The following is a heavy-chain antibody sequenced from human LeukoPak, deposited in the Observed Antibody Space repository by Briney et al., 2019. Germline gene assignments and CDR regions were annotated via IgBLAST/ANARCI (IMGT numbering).Heavy chain of an antibody. CDR3: ARDISYCGGDCAPYYFDY. J-gene: IGHJ4*02. CDR2: ISGSSTYT. Sequence: GGSLRLSCAASGFTFSDYYTSWIRQAPGKGLEWVSYISGSSTYTNYADSVKGRFTISRDNAKNSLYLQMNSLRAEDTAVYYCARDISYCGGDCAPYYFDYWGQGTLVTVSS. CDR1: GFTFSDYY. D-gene: IGHD2-21*02. V-gene: IGHV3-11*05.